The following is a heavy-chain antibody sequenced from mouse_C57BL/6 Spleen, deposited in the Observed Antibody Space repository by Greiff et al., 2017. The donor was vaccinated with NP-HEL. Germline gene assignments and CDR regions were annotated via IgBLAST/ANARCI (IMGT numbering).Heavy chain of an antibody. J-gene: IGHJ4*01. Sequence: QVQLQQSGPELVKPGASVKISCKASGYAFSSSWLNWVKQRPGKGLGWIGRIYPGDGDTNYNGKFKGKATLTADKSSSTAYMQLSSLTSEDSAVYFCARLDYCNFFYYAMNYWGQGTAVTVSS. D-gene: IGHD2-1*01. CDR2: IYPGDGDT. V-gene: IGHV1-82*01. CDR3: ARLDYCNFFYYAMNY. CDR1: GYAFSSSW.